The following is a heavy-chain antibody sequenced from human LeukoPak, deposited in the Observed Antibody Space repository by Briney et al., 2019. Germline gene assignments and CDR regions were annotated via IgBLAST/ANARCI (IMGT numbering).Heavy chain of an antibody. D-gene: IGHD2-15*01. CDR1: GYTFTSYY. CDR2: INPSGGST. CDR3: ARDPRECSGGSCYSDYYYYMDV. V-gene: IGHV1-46*01. J-gene: IGHJ6*03. Sequence: ASVKVSCKASGYTFTSYYMHWVRQAPGQGLEWMGIINPSGGSTSYAQKFQGRVTMTRDMSTSTVYMELSSLRSEDTAVYYCARDPRECSGGSCYSDYYYYMDVWGKGTTVTVSS.